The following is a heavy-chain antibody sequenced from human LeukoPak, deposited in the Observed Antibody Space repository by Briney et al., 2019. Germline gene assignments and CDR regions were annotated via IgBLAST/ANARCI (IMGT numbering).Heavy chain of an antibody. Sequence: GGSLRLSCAASGFTFGNSWVHWVRQAPGKGLVWVSLINADGSTATYADSVKGRFTISRDNARNTLSLQMNSLTIEDTAVYYCAAEPGGGSSPYYFEYWGQGTLVTVSS. CDR3: AAEPGGGSSPYYFEY. J-gene: IGHJ4*02. CDR2: INADGSTA. CDR1: GFTFGNSW. D-gene: IGHD1-26*01. V-gene: IGHV3-74*01.